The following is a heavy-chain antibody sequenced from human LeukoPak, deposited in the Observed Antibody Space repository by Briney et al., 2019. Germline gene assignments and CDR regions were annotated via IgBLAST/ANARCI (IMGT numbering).Heavy chain of an antibody. Sequence: ASVKVSCKASGYTFTSYYMHWVRQAPGQGLEWMGRMNPNSGDTNYAQKFQGRVTMTRDTSINTAYMELSSLRFDDTAVYYCVPRGDGGFDYWGQGTLVIVSS. CDR2: MNPNSGDT. CDR3: VPRGDGGFDY. CDR1: GYTFTSYY. J-gene: IGHJ4*02. V-gene: IGHV1-2*06. D-gene: IGHD3-16*01.